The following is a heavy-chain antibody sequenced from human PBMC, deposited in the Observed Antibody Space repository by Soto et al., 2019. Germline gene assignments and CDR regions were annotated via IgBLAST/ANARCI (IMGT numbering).Heavy chain of an antibody. D-gene: IGHD2-15*01. CDR2: INHSGST. Sequence: SETLSLTCAVYGGSFSGYYWSWIRQPPGKGLEWIGEINHSGSTNYNPSLKSRVTISVDTSKNQFSLKLSSVTAADTAVYYCARRYGGTFDYWGQGTLVTVSS. J-gene: IGHJ4*02. CDR1: GGSFSGYY. CDR3: ARRYGGTFDY. V-gene: IGHV4-34*01.